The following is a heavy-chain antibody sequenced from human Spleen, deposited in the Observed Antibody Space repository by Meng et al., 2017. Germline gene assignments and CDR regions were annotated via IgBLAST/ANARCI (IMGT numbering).Heavy chain of an antibody. V-gene: IGHV6-1*01. CDR1: GDSVSSNNVA. Sequence: SQTLSLTCAISGDSVSSNNVAWNWIRQSPSRGLEWLGRTYYGSKWNNDYAVSVKSRIIINPDTSKNQFSLQLNSVTPEDTAVYYCVRSEYSTRWGRRFDPWGQGTLVTVSS. CDR2: TYYGSKWNN. CDR3: VRSEYSTRWGRRFDP. J-gene: IGHJ5*02. D-gene: IGHD2-2*01.